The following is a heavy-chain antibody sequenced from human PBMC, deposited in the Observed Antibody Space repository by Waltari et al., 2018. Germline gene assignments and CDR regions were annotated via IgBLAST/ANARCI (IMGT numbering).Heavy chain of an antibody. CDR2: IESDESRT. Sequence: EVQLVESGGALVQPGGSLRLSCATSGFTFSTYWMHWVRQAPGKGLMCVAHIESDESRTTYAESGKGRFTISRDNAKHTVYLQMNSLRDEDTAVYYCVSDEPGDGLDYWGQGTLVTVSS. D-gene: IGHD7-27*01. CDR1: GFTFSTYW. CDR3: VSDEPGDGLDY. V-gene: IGHV3-74*03. J-gene: IGHJ4*02.